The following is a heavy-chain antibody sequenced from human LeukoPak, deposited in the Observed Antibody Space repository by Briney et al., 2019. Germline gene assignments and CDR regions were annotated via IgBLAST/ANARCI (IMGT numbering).Heavy chain of an antibody. CDR2: INTNTGNP. CDR3: ARDYGDYGWFEH. D-gene: IGHD4-17*01. CDR1: GYSFSYYA. Sequence: ASVKVSCKASGYSFSYYAMNWVRQAPGQALEWMGWINTNTGNPTYAQGFTGRFVFSLDTSVSTAYLQINSLKAADSAIYYCARDYGDYGWFEHWGQGTLVTVSS. J-gene: IGHJ5*02. V-gene: IGHV7-4-1*02.